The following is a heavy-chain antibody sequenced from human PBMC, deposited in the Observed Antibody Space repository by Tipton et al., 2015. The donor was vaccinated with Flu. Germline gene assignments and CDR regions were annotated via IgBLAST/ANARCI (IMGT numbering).Heavy chain of an antibody. CDR1: GFIFSRYA. J-gene: IGHJ4*02. Sequence: GSLRLSCAASGFIFSRYAMSWVRQAPGKGLEWVSNIRGSAGRGAGTYYADSVKGRFSISRDNSKNTLYPHMNSLRAEDTAVYYCARSTYYYGSGSADYWGQGTLVTVSS. CDR2: IRGSAGRGAGT. V-gene: IGHV3-23*01. CDR3: ARSTYYYGSGSADY. D-gene: IGHD3-10*01.